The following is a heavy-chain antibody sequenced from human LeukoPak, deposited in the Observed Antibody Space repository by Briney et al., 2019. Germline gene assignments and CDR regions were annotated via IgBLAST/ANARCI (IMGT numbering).Heavy chain of an antibody. J-gene: IGHJ3*02. V-gene: IGHV3-23*01. CDR3: AKDLSYDSSGFDAFDI. CDR1: GFTFSSYA. CDR2: ISGSGGST. Sequence: PGGSLRLSCAASGFTFSSYAMSWVRQAPGKGLEWVSAISGSGGSTYYADSVKGRFTISRDNSKNTLYLQMNSLRAEDTAVYYCAKDLSYDSSGFDAFDIWGQGTMVTVSS. D-gene: IGHD3-22*01.